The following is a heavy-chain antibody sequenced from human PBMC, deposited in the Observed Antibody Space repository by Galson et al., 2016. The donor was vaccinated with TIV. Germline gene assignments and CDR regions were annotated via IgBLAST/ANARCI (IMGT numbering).Heavy chain of an antibody. V-gene: IGHV1-18*01. CDR3: ARERDSSHSGGYYGFDY. CDR1: GYTFSRYA. D-gene: IGHD3-22*01. J-gene: IGHJ4*02. Sequence: SVKVSCKASGYTFSRYAISWVRQAPGQGPEWMGWISGYNGDTNYAQKFQGRVTMTTDTSTGTADMELRSLRSDDTAVYYCARERDSSHSGGYYGFDYWGQGTLVTVSS. CDR2: ISGYNGDT.